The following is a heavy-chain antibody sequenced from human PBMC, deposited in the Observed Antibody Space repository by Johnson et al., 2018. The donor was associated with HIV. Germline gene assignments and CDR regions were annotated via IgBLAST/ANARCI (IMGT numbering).Heavy chain of an antibody. CDR3: ARESANSGRYSGAFDV. D-gene: IGHD1-26*01. Sequence: VQLVESGGGVVQPGRSLRLSCAASGFTLSTYGMHWVRQAPGKGLEWVAVISYDGSNTYYADSVRGRFTISRDNSKNTLYLQMNSLRAEDTAVYYCARESANSGRYSGAFDVWGQGTMVIVSS. CDR2: ISYDGSNT. J-gene: IGHJ3*01. V-gene: IGHV3-30*03. CDR1: GFTLSTYG.